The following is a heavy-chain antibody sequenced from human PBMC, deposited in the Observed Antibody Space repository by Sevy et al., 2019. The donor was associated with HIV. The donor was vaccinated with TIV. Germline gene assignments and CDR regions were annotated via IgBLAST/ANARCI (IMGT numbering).Heavy chain of an antibody. CDR3: ARDLPPSATTVAHFDY. J-gene: IGHJ4*02. CDR2: ISNSGTTK. CDR1: GFPFSTYE. D-gene: IGHD4-17*01. Sequence: GGSLRLSCTASGFPFSTYEMSWVRQAPGKGLEWISYISNSGTTKYYSDSVKGRFTISRDNAKKSLYLQMNSLRAEDTALYYCARDLPPSATTVAHFDYWCRGTLVTVSS. V-gene: IGHV3-48*03.